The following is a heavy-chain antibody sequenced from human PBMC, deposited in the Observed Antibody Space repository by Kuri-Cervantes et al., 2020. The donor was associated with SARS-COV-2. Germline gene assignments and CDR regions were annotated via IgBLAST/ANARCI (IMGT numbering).Heavy chain of an antibody. CDR2: IYYSGST. Sequence: SETLSLTCTVSGGSISSYYWSWIRQPPGKGLEWIGYIYYSGSTNYNPSLKSRVTISVDTSKNQFSLKLSSVIAADTAVYYCARISIAVAGTVFDYWGQGTLVTVSS. CDR3: ARISIAVAGTVFDY. CDR1: GGSISSYY. D-gene: IGHD6-19*01. V-gene: IGHV4-59*01. J-gene: IGHJ4*02.